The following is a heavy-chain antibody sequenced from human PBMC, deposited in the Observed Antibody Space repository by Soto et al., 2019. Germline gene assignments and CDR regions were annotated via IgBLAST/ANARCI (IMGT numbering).Heavy chain of an antibody. Sequence: PGESLKISCKGSGYSFTSYWISWVRQMPGKGLEWMGRIDPSDSYTNYSPSFQGHVTISADKSISTAYLQWSSLKASDTAMYYYARHGIEYSSSSDGDYYYYYGMDVWGQGTTVTVSS. J-gene: IGHJ6*02. CDR3: ARHGIEYSSSSDGDYYYYYGMDV. CDR2: IDPSDSYT. CDR1: GYSFTSYW. D-gene: IGHD6-6*01. V-gene: IGHV5-10-1*01.